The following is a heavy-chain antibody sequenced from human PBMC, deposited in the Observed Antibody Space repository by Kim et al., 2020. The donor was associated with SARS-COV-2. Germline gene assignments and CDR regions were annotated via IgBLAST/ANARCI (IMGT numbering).Heavy chain of an antibody. J-gene: IGHJ4*02. V-gene: IGHV5-51*01. CDR2: IHPDTSYI. CDR3: ARHQDYYASGSYVPDS. CDR1: GYSFTSYW. D-gene: IGHD3-10*01. Sequence: KVSCKGSGYSFTSYWIGWVRHMPGKGLEWLGIIHPDTSYIKYGPSFEGRVSFSVDKSIDTAYLQWSSLEASDTALYYCARHQDYYASGSYVPDSWGLRTLITITS.